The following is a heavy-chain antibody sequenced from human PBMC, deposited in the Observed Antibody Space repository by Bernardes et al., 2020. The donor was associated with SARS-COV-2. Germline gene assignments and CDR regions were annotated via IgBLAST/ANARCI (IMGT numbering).Heavy chain of an antibody. D-gene: IGHD6-19*01. J-gene: IGHJ6*02. V-gene: IGHV1-2*02. CDR1: GYAFTDFY. Sequence: ASVKASWKASGYAFTDFYIDWVRQAPGQGLEWVGWINPKRGDTNYARQFEGRVTMTTDTSINTAYMDLRRLGPDDSAIYYCARVIAVAKDGVADGLDLWGQGTAVTVSS. CDR3: ARVIAVAKDGVADGLDL. CDR2: INPKRGDT.